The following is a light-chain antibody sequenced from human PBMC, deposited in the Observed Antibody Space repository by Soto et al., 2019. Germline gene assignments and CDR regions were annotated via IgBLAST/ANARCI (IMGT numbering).Light chain of an antibody. CDR3: QQYNNWPRWT. V-gene: IGKV3-15*01. J-gene: IGKJ1*01. Sequence: EIVMTQSPATLSVSPGERATLSCRASQSVSSNLAWYQQKPGQAPRLLIYGASTRATGIPARFSGSGSGTEFTPTISSLQSEDFAVFYCQQYNNWPRWTFAQGTKGEIK. CDR1: QSVSSN. CDR2: GAS.